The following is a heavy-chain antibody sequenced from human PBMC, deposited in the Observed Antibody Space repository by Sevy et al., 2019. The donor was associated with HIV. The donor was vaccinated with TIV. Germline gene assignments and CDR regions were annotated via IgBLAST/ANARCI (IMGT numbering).Heavy chain of an antibody. D-gene: IGHD2-15*01. CDR3: ASTSCSGGSCYSLIDA. Sequence: GGSLRLSCAASGFTVSGNYMSWVRQAPGKGLEWVSVIYSGGSTYYADSVKGRFTISRDTSKTTRYLQMNGLGFEDTAVYYCASTSCSGGSCYSLIDAWGQGTLVTVSS. V-gene: IGHV3-66*02. CDR1: GFTVSGNY. CDR2: IYSGGST. J-gene: IGHJ4*02.